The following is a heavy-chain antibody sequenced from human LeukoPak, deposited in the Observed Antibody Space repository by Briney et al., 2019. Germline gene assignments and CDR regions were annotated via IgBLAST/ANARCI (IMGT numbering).Heavy chain of an antibody. CDR2: IKQDGSEK. Sequence: GGSLRLSCAPSGFTFSTYWMGWVRQAPGKGLEWVANIKQDGSEKYYVDSVKGRFTISRDNAKNSLYLQMNSLRAEDTAVYYCAREERYFDWLPNTRYYFDYWGQGTLVTVSS. V-gene: IGHV3-7*01. CDR3: AREERYFDWLPNTRYYFDY. CDR1: GFTFSTYW. D-gene: IGHD3-9*01. J-gene: IGHJ4*02.